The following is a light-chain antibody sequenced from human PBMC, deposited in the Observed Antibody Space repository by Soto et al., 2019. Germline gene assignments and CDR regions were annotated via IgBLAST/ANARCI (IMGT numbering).Light chain of an antibody. J-gene: IGKJ5*01. V-gene: IGKV3-20*01. CDR2: DAS. Sequence: VLTQSPGTLSLSPGERATLSCRANQNLGYGRLAWYQQKPGQPPTLLIYDASTRATGIPDRFSGSGSGTDFTLTITRLEPEDFAMYYCQQYYNWPITFGQGTRLEIK. CDR3: QQYYNWPIT. CDR1: QNLGYGR.